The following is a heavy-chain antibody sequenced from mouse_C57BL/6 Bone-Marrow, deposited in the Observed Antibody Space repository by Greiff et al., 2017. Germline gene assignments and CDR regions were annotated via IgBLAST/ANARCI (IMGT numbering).Heavy chain of an antibody. D-gene: IGHD1-1*01. CDR3: ASGLGTVHFDY. V-gene: IGHV1-53*01. J-gene: IGHJ2*01. Sequence: QVQLQQSGTELVKPGASVKLSCKASGYTFTGYWMHWVKQRPGQGLEWIGNINPSNGGTNYNEKFKSKATLTVDKSSSTAYMQLSSLTSEDSAVYYCASGLGTVHFDYWGQGTTLTVSS. CDR1: GYTFTGYW. CDR2: INPSNGGT.